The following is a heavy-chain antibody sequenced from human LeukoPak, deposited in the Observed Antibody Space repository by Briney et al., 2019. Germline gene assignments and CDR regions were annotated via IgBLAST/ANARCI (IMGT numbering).Heavy chain of an antibody. CDR3: AREGDYYYDRFYNWFDP. CDR2: ISSSGSTI. CDR1: GFTFSDYY. V-gene: IGHV3-11*01. D-gene: IGHD3-22*01. J-gene: IGHJ5*02. Sequence: GGSLRLSCAASGFTFSDYYMSWIRQAPGKGLEWVSYISSSGSTIYYADSEKGRFTISRDNAKNSLYLQMNSLRAEDTAVYYCAREGDYYYDRFYNWFDPWGQGTLVTVSS.